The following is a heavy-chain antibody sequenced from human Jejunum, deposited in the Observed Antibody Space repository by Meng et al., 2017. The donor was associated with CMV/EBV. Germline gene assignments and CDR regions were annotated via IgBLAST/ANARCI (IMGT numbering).Heavy chain of an antibody. J-gene: IGHJ4*02. D-gene: IGHD5-12*01. CDR3: ARENSGYDY. Sequence: VQLQGSCQGRVKSSETLSLPCTASGGSISTDSWTWIRQPAGKGLEWIGRIYTSGSTHYNPSLKSRVTMSVDTSKNQFSLKLSSVTAADTAVYYCARENSGYDYWGQGTLVTVSS. V-gene: IGHV4-4*07. CDR2: IYTSGST. CDR1: GGSISTDS.